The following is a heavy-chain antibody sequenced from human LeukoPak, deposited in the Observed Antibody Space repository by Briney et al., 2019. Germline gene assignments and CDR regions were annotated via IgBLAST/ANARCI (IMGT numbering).Heavy chain of an antibody. D-gene: IGHD1-26*01. J-gene: IGHJ4*02. Sequence: GGSLRLSCAASGFTFSNYAMSWVRQAPGKGLEWVSAISVSGGSTYYADSGKGRFTISRDSSKNTLYLQMNTLRAEDTALYYCAKGIKWELPFDYWGQGTLITVSS. CDR3: AKGIKWELPFDY. CDR1: GFTFSNYA. CDR2: ISVSGGST. V-gene: IGHV3-23*01.